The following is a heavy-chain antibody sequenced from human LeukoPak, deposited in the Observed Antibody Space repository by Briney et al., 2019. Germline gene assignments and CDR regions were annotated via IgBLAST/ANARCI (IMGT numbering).Heavy chain of an antibody. CDR3: ARGRGGDSGN. CDR2: ISAYNGNT. CDR1: GYTFTSYG. Sequence: GASVKVSCKASGYTFTSYGISWVRQAPGQGLEWMGWISAYNGNTNYAQKLQGRVTMTTDTSTSTAYMARRSPRDKDMDVCECARGRGGDSGNWGQGTLVTVSS. J-gene: IGHJ4*02. V-gene: IGHV1-18*03. D-gene: IGHD5-24*01.